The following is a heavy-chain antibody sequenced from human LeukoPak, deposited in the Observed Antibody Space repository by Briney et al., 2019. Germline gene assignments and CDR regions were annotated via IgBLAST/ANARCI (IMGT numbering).Heavy chain of an antibody. D-gene: IGHD1-14*01. CDR3: CRETPRGTGRDY. J-gene: IGHJ4*02. CDR1: GFPFSTYW. V-gene: IGHV3-7*05. Sequence: GGSLRLSCAASGFPFSTYWMTWVRQAPGKGLEWVANIKQDGSEKYYVDSVKGRFTISRDNAKNSLYLQMNSLRAEDTAVYYCCRETPRGTGRDYWGQGILVTVSS. CDR2: IKQDGSEK.